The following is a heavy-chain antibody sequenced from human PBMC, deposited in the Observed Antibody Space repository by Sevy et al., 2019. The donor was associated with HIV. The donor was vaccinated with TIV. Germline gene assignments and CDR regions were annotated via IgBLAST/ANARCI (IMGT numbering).Heavy chain of an antibody. Sequence: GGSLRLSCAVSEFAFSDYWMHWVRQAPGKGLVWVSSINREGNITNYADSVKGRFTISRDNANYSHYLQMNSLSAEDTAVYYCARDRDYYDSSGYNSDVFDIWGQGTMVTVSS. CDR3: ARDRDYYDSSGYNSDVFDI. CDR2: INREGNIT. V-gene: IGHV3-74*01. J-gene: IGHJ3*02. D-gene: IGHD3-22*01. CDR1: EFAFSDYW.